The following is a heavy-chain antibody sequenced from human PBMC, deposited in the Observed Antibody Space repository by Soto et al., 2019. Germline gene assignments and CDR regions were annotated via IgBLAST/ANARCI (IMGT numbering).Heavy chain of an antibody. Sequence: SLGISCAASRFTVSSYAMVGVRQAAGKGLEWVSAISGSGGSTYYADSVKGRFTISRDNSKNTLYLQMNSLRAEDTAVYYCEKTQARHSDYWGQGTLVTVSS. CDR2: ISGSGGST. CDR3: EKTQARHSDY. V-gene: IGHV3-23*01. J-gene: IGHJ4*02. CDR1: RFTVSSYA.